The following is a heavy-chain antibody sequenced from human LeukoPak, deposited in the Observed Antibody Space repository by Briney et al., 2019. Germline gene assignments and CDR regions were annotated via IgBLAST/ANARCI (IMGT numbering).Heavy chain of an antibody. CDR3: ARHSAAYSYGTNWFDP. Sequence: GASVKVSCKASGYTFTSYGISWVRQAPGQGLEWMGWISAYNGNTNYAQKLQGRVTMTTDTSTSTAYMELRSLRSDDTAVYYCARHSAAYSYGTNWFDPWGQGTLVTVSS. V-gene: IGHV1-18*01. J-gene: IGHJ5*02. CDR1: GYTFTSYG. D-gene: IGHD5-18*01. CDR2: ISAYNGNT.